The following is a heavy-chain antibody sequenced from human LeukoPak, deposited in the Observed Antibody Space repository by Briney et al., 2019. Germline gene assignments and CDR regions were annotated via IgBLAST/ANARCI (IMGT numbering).Heavy chain of an antibody. CDR1: GFTFSGYS. Sequence: GGSLRLSCAVSGFTFSGYSMHWVRQAPGKGLEWVSCIRTVTSSIYYADAVKGRFTVSRDNAKNSLYLEMDSLRAEDTAVYYCAREGLPSGATKIFDYWGQGTLVAVSS. CDR3: AREGLPSGATKIFDY. CDR2: IRTVTSSI. V-gene: IGHV3-21*01. J-gene: IGHJ4*02. D-gene: IGHD2-15*01.